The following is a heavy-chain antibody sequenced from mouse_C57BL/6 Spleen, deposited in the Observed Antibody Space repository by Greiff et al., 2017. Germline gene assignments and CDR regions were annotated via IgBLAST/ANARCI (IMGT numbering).Heavy chain of an antibody. Sequence: EVQLQQSGPGLVKPSQSLSLTCSVTGYSITSGYYWNWIRQFPGNKLEWMGYISYDGSNNYNPSLKNRISITRDTSKNQFFLKLNSVTTEDTATYYCARDAPLLRPSFDYWGQGTTLTVSS. D-gene: IGHD1-2*01. CDR2: ISYDGSN. J-gene: IGHJ2*01. CDR1: GYSITSGYY. CDR3: ARDAPLLRPSFDY. V-gene: IGHV3-6*01.